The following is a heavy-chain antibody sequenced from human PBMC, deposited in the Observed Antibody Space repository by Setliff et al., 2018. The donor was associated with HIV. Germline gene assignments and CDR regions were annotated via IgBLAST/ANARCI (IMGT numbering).Heavy chain of an antibody. CDR3: SKSMKFYYYGLDV. V-gene: IGHV1-2*02. J-gene: IGHJ6*02. Sequence: GASVKVSCKTSGYDFTGYQIHWVRQAPGQGLEWLGWINPHTGATNYAQNFQGRVIVTRERSISTAYLDLSGLRSDDTAVYYCSKSMKFYYYGLDVWGPGTAVTVSS. CDR1: GYDFTGYQ. D-gene: IGHD2-8*01. CDR2: INPHTGAT.